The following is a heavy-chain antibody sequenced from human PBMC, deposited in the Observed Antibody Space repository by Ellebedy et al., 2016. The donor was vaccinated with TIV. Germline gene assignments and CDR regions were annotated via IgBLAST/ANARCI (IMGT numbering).Heavy chain of an antibody. CDR2: INQDGSEK. CDR1: GFSFSTYW. Sequence: GESLKISXAASGFSFSTYWMTWVRQAPGKGPEWVANINQDGSEKYYVDSVKGRFTISRDNAKKSLFLEMNSLRADDTAVYYCRNYYYMNVWGTGTTVTVSS. V-gene: IGHV3-7*01. J-gene: IGHJ6*03. CDR3: RNYYYMNV.